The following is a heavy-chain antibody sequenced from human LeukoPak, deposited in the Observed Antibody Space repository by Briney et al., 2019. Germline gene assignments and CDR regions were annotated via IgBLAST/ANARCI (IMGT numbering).Heavy chain of an antibody. V-gene: IGHV1-69*13. J-gene: IGHJ3*02. CDR3: ARVDYYDSSGYYTYAFDI. D-gene: IGHD3-22*01. CDR2: IIPIFGTA. CDR1: GGTFSSYA. Sequence: SVKVSCKASGGTFSSYAISWVRQAPGQGLEWMGGIIPIFGTANYAQKFQGRVTITADESTSTAYMELSSLRSEDTAVYYCARVDYYDSSGYYTYAFDIWGQGTMVTVSS.